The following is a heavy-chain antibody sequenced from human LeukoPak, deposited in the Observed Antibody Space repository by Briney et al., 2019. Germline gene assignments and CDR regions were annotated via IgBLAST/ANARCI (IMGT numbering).Heavy chain of an antibody. CDR3: ARQDGSGIYYFDN. CDR1: GYSFTFYW. Sequence: GESLKISCKGSGYSFTFYWIAWVRRMSGKGLEWMGIIYPGDSDTRYSPSFQGQVSISADKSINTAYLQWSSLEASDTAIYYCARQDGSGIYYFDNWGQGTLVTVSS. J-gene: IGHJ4*02. V-gene: IGHV5-51*01. CDR2: IYPGDSDT. D-gene: IGHD3-10*01.